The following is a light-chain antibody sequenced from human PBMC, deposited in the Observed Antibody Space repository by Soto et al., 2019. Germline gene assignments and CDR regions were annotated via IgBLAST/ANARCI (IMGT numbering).Light chain of an antibody. CDR1: SSDVGGYNY. CDR3: CSYTTSNTRQIV. CDR2: DVS. V-gene: IGLV2-14*01. Sequence: QSVLTQPASVSGSPGQSITISRTGNSSDVGGYNYVSWYQQHPGKAPKFMIYDVSNRPSGVSNRFSGSKSGNTASLTISGLQAEDEADYYCCSYTTSNTRQIVFGTGTKVTVL. J-gene: IGLJ1*01.